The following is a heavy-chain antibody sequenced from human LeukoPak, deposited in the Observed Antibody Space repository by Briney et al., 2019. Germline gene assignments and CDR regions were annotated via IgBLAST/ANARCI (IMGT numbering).Heavy chain of an antibody. Sequence: GGSLRLSCTASGLTFSNAWMTWVRQAPGKGLEWVGRIKSKTDGESIDYAAPVKGTFTISRDDSRNTVYLQMNSLKTEDTGVYYCTTVWGRYCSGGSCYAFDYWGQGTLVTVSS. CDR1: GLTFSNAW. CDR2: IKSKTDGESI. CDR3: TTVWGRYCSGGSCYAFDY. J-gene: IGHJ4*02. V-gene: IGHV3-15*01. D-gene: IGHD2-15*01.